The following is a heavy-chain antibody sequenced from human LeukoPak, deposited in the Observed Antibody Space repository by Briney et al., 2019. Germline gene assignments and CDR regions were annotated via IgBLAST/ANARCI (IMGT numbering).Heavy chain of an antibody. Sequence: VRSLRLSCAASGFTFSSYAMHWVSQAPGKGLEWVAVISYDGSKKYHADSVKGRFTISRDNSNKMQYLEMDSLRADDTAVYYCARGGDFWSGYKTHEYGLDVWGQGTTVTVSS. D-gene: IGHD3-3*01. CDR3: ARGGDFWSGYKTHEYGLDV. V-gene: IGHV3-30-3*01. CDR1: GFTFSSYA. CDR2: ISYDGSKK. J-gene: IGHJ6*02.